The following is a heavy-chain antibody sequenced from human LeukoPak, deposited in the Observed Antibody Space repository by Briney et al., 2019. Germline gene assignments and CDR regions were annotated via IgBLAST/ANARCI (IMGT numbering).Heavy chain of an antibody. V-gene: IGHV1-2*02. CDR1: GFTFTGYF. J-gene: IGHJ4*02. CDR3: TRDGFSGAAFDY. D-gene: IGHD7-27*01. Sequence: ASVKVSCKASGFTFTGYFIHWVRQAPGQGLEWMGWIHPNNGGTKYAQKFQGRVTMTRDTSINTDYMELSMLRSDDTALYYCTRDGFSGAAFDYWGQGTLVTVSS. CDR2: IHPNNGGT.